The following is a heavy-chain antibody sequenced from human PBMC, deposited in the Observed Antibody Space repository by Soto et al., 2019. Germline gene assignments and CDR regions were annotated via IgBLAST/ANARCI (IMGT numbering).Heavy chain of an antibody. J-gene: IGHJ4*02. CDR1: GVTMSYGGYS. D-gene: IGHD3-22*01. Sequence: SETLSLTCSVSGVTMSYGGYSWSWIRQSPGKGLEWLGYISHLETTYYNPSFKSRLSLSIDRTRNQFPLSLSSVTAADTAVYYCARGGDNYDGSGYHYSAFLAFWGQGTRVTVSS. CDR3: ARGGDNYDGSGYHYSAFLAF. V-gene: IGHV4-30-2*06. CDR2: ISHLETT.